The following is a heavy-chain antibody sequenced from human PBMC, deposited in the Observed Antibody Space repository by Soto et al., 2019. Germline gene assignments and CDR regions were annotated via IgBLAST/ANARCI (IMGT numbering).Heavy chain of an antibody. Sequence: LRLSCAISGFSVSSNYLSWVRQAPGKGLEWVSVRYSGGSTYYADSVQGRFTISRDKSNNTLYLQMRRVRAEDTAVYFCARHRHPRGTVGATSPLDPWGQGTQVTVSS. J-gene: IGHJ5*02. V-gene: IGHV3-53*01. CDR1: GFSVSSNY. CDR3: ARHRHPRGTVGATSPLDP. D-gene: IGHD1-26*01. CDR2: RYSGGST.